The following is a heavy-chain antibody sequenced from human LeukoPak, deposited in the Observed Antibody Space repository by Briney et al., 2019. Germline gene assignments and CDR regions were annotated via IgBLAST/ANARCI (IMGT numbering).Heavy chain of an antibody. CDR3: ARETTEAFDV. D-gene: IGHD4-11*01. CDR2: ITPFNGNA. J-gene: IGHJ3*01. Sequence: ASVKVSCKTSGYSFSTYGISWVRQAPGQGLEWMGWITPFNGNANYAQKFQGRVTMTTDTSTSTAHLEMRSLRPDDTAVYYCARETTEAFDVWSQGTMVIVSS. V-gene: IGHV1-18*01. CDR1: GYSFSTYG.